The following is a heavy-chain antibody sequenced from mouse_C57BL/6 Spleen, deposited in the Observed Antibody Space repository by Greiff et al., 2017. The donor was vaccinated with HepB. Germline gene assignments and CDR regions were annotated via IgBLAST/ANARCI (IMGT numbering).Heavy chain of an antibody. CDR1: GFTFSDYG. Sequence: EVKLMESGGGLVKPGGSLKLSCAASGFTFSDYGMHWVRQAPEKGLEWVAYISSGSSTIYYADTVKGRFTISRDNAKNTLFLQMTSLRSEDTAMYYCARPRGTDYFDYWGQGTTLTVSS. CDR3: ARPRGTDYFDY. J-gene: IGHJ2*01. D-gene: IGHD3-3*01. V-gene: IGHV5-17*01. CDR2: ISSGSSTI.